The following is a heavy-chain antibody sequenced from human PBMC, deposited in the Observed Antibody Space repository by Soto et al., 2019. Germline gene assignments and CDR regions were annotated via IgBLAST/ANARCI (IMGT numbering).Heavy chain of an antibody. J-gene: IGHJ6*02. CDR2: IVVGSGNT. CDR3: AAGASFDDFGLDYYYYYYGMDV. CDR1: GFTFTSSA. V-gene: IGHV1-58*01. D-gene: IGHD3-3*01. Sequence: SVKVSCKASGFTFTSSAVQWVRQARGQRLESIGWIVVGSGNTNYAQKFQERVTITRDMSTSTAYMELSSLRSEDTAVYYCAAGASFDDFGLDYYYYYYGMDVWGQGTTVTVSS.